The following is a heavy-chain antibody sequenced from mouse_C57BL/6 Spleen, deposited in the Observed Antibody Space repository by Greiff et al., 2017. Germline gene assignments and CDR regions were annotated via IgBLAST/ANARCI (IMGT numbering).Heavy chain of an antibody. Sequence: EVQLQQSGAELVRPGASVKLSCTASGFNIKDDYMHWVQQRPEQGLEWIGWIDPENGDTEYASNFQGKATITADTSSNTAYLQLSSLTSEDTAVYYCILYGDYDYAMDHWGQGTSVTVSS. CDR3: ILYGDYDYAMDH. V-gene: IGHV14-4*01. CDR1: GFNIKDDY. D-gene: IGHD2-13*01. J-gene: IGHJ4*01. CDR2: IDPENGDT.